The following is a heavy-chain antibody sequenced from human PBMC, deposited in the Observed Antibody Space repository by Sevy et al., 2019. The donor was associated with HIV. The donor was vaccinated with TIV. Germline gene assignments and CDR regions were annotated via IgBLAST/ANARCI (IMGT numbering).Heavy chain of an antibody. D-gene: IGHD1-7*01. CDR3: ARDLARVTGTTTYYYYALDV. CDR2: ISHDGSNK. J-gene: IGHJ6*02. Sequence: GESLKISCAASGFTFSSYAMHWVRQAPGKGLEWVALISHDGSNKYYADSVKGRLTISRDNSKNTLYLQMNSLRTEDTAVYYCARDLARVTGTTTYYYYALDVWGQGTTVTVSS. V-gene: IGHV3-30*04. CDR1: GFTFSSYA.